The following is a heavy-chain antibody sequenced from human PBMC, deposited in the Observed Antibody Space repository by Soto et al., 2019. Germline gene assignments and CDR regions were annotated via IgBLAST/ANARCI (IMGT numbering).Heavy chain of an antibody. CDR2: ISGSGGTT. Sequence: EVQLLESGGGLVQPGGSLRLSCAASGFTFSSYAMSWVRQAPGKGLEWVSAISGSGGTTYYADSVKGRFTFSRDNSKNTLYLQMTSLRAEDTAVYYCAKTATGWFRAFDIWGQGTMVTVSS. CDR3: AKTATGWFRAFDI. V-gene: IGHV3-23*01. CDR1: GFTFSSYA. J-gene: IGHJ3*02. D-gene: IGHD6-19*01.